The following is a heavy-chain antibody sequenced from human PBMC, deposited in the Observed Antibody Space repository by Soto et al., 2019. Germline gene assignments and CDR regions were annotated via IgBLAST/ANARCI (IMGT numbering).Heavy chain of an antibody. CDR3: ARTYVPGIAGYFQH. Sequence: GGSLRLSCAASGFTFSNYFMHWVRQVPGEGLVWVSRMSGDGKTISYADSVKGRFTISRDNAKNTLYLQMNSLRVEDTAVYYCARTYVPGIAGYFQHWGQGTLVTVSS. D-gene: IGHD1-1*01. J-gene: IGHJ1*01. CDR1: GFTFSNYF. V-gene: IGHV3-74*01. CDR2: MSGDGKTI.